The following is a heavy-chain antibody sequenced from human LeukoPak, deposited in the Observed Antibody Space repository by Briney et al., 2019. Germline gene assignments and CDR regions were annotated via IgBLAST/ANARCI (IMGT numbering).Heavy chain of an antibody. D-gene: IGHD3-22*01. V-gene: IGHV3-21*01. Sequence: GGSLRLSCAASGFTFSTYTMSWVRQAPEKGLEWVSSITSSSSYIYYADSVKGRFTISRDNAKNSLYLQMNSLRVEDTAVYYCARHVVAVGFDYWGQGTLVTVSS. CDR3: ARHVVAVGFDY. CDR1: GFTFSTYT. CDR2: ITSSSSYI. J-gene: IGHJ4*02.